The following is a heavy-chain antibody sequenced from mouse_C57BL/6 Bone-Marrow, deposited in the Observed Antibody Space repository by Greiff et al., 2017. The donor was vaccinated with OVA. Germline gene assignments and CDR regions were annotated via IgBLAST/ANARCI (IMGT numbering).Heavy chain of an antibody. CDR3: ARSNYWYFDV. CDR1: GFTFSDYG. J-gene: IGHJ1*03. CDR2: ISSGSSTI. V-gene: IGHV5-17*01. Sequence: EVKLMESGGGLVKPGGSLKLSCAASGFTFSDYGMHWVRQAPEKGLEWVAYISSGSSTIYYADTVKGRFTISRDNAKNTLFLQMTSLRSEDTAVDYCARSNYWYFDVWGTGTTVTVSS.